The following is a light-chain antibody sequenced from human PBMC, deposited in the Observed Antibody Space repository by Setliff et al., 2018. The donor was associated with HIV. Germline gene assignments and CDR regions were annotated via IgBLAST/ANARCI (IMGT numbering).Light chain of an antibody. CDR2: EVA. CDR1: ISDVGNYNF. Sequence: QSVLTQPASVSGSPGQSITISCTGTISDVGNYNFVSWYQQKAGKAPKLILYEVAKRPSGVSNRFSGSKSDNTASLTISGLQAEDEADYYCCSYASGTIFVFGGGTKVTV. J-gene: IGLJ2*01. CDR3: CSYASGTIFV. V-gene: IGLV2-23*02.